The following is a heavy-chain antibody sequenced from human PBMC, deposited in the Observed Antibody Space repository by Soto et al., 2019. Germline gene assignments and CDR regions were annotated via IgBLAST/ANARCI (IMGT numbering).Heavy chain of an antibody. CDR3: ARVGWELRHFDY. V-gene: IGHV4-4*02. CDR2: IYHSGST. CDR1: GGSISSSNW. D-gene: IGHD1-26*01. Sequence: NPSETLSLTCAVSGGSISSSNWWSWVRQPPGKGLEWIGEIYHSGSTNYNPSLKSRVTISVDKSKNQFSLKLSSVTAADTAVYYCARVGWELRHFDYWGQGTLVTVSS. J-gene: IGHJ4*02.